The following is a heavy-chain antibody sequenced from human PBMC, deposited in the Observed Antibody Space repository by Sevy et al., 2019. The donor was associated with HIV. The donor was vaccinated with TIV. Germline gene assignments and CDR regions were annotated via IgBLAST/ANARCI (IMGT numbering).Heavy chain of an antibody. J-gene: IGHJ4*02. CDR3: AKNLAGPGRRYFDY. CDR2: IRYDGSDK. V-gene: IGHV3-30*02. CDR1: GFTFSNFG. D-gene: IGHD6-13*01. Sequence: GGSLRLSCTASGFTFSNFGMHWVRQVPGKGLEWVTFIRYDGSDKYYAASVKGRFAISRDDSKNTLYMQMDNLSAEDTAIYYCAKNLAGPGRRYFDYWGQGTLVTVSS.